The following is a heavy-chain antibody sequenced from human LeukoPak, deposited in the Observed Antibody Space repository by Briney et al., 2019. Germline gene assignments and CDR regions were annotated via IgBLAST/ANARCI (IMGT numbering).Heavy chain of an antibody. D-gene: IGHD3-22*01. CDR1: GFTFSNAW. J-gene: IGHJ4*02. Sequence: PGGSLRHSCAASGFTFSNAWMSWVRQAPGKGLEWVGRTKSKSEGGTTDYAAPVKGRFTISRDDSKTTLHLQMNSLKTEDTAVYYCTTAPPYDSSVFDYWGQGTLVTVSS. V-gene: IGHV3-15*01. CDR2: TKSKSEGGTT. CDR3: TTAPPYDSSVFDY.